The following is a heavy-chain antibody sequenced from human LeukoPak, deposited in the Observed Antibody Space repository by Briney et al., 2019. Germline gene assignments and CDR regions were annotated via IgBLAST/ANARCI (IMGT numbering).Heavy chain of an antibody. CDR1: RFTFSTYS. D-gene: IGHD6-6*01. Sequence: PGGSLRLSCAASRFTFSTYSMNWVRQAPGKGLEWVSLVYSDGTTYYADSVQGRFTISRDNSKNTLYLQMNSLRAEDTAVYYCARPSYSNSPRGAFDIWGQGTMVTVSS. J-gene: IGHJ3*02. V-gene: IGHV3-53*01. CDR2: VYSDGTT. CDR3: ARPSYSNSPRGAFDI.